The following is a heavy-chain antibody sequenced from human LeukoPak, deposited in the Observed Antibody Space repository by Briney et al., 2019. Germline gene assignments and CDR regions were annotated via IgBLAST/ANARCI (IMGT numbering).Heavy chain of an antibody. CDR1: GFTFSSYV. V-gene: IGHV3-23*01. CDR2: ISGSGGSA. CDR3: AKDRSSSWYHPTDY. D-gene: IGHD6-19*01. J-gene: IGHJ4*02. Sequence: GGSLRLSCAASGFTFSSYVMTWVRQAPGKGLEWVSGISGSGGSAYYADSVKGRFTISRDNSKNTLYLQMNSLRAEDTAVYYCAKDRSSSWYHPTDYWGQGTLVTVSS.